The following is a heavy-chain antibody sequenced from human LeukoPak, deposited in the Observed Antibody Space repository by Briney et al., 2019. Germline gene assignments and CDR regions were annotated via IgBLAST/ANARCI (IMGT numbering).Heavy chain of an antibody. D-gene: IGHD1-14*01. CDR2: IYTSGST. J-gene: IGHJ5*02. CDR3: ARDHPPDRRSVDWLDP. CDR1: GGSISSYY. V-gene: IGHV4-4*07. Sequence: SETLSLTCTVSGGSISSYYWSWIRQPAGKGLEWIGRIYTSGSTNYNPSLKSRVTMSVDTSKNQFSLKLSSVTAADTAVYYCARDHPPDRRSVDWLDPWGQGTLVTVSS.